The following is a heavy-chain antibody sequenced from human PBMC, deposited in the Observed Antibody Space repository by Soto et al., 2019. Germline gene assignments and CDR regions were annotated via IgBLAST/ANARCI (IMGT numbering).Heavy chain of an antibody. V-gene: IGHV3-23*01. CDR1: GFTFSNYA. Sequence: EVQLLDSGGGLVQPGGSLRLSCAASGFTFSNYAMTWVRQGSGKGLEWVSGISGSGGRSYYADSVKGRFTISRDNSKSTLYLEMNSLRAEDTAVYYCAKAYFVWSSEQPHYFDYWGQGTLVTVSS. CDR2: ISGSGGRS. J-gene: IGHJ4*02. CDR3: AKAYFVWSSEQPHYFDY. D-gene: IGHD3-16*01.